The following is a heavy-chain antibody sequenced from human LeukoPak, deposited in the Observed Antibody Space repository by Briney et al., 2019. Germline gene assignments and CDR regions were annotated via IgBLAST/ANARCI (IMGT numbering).Heavy chain of an antibody. D-gene: IGHD3-22*01. CDR1: GYTFTGYY. CDR3: ARDKARYYYDSSGYLDG. J-gene: IGHJ4*02. Sequence: ASVKVSCKASGYTFTGYYMHWVRQAPGQGLEWMGWINPNSGGTNYAQKFQGRVTMTRDTSASTAYMELSSLRSEDTAVYYCARDKARYYYDSSGYLDGWGQGTLVTVSS. CDR2: INPNSGGT. V-gene: IGHV1-2*02.